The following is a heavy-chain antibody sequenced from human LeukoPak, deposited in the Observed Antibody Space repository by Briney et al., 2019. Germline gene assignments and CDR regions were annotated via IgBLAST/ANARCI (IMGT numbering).Heavy chain of an antibody. J-gene: IGHJ3*02. Sequence: GGSLRLSCAASGFTFSTYWMSWVRQAPGKGLEWVANMDLDGTEKNYVDSVKGRFTISRDNAKNLLYVQMNSLRAEDTAVYYCARGRGYSTFDIWGQGTMVTVSS. CDR3: ARGRGYSTFDI. CDR2: MDLDGTEK. CDR1: GFTFSTYW. V-gene: IGHV3-7*05. D-gene: IGHD5-18*01.